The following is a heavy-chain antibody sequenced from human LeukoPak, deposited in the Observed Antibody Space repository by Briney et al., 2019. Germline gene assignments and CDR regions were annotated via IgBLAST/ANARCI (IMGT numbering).Heavy chain of an antibody. CDR1: GDSFSNVSDY. J-gene: IGHJ6*03. Sequence: PSQTLSLTCTVSGDSFSNVSDYWAWIRQPPGKGLEWIANVYYSGSTYYNPSLKSRVAISVDTSKNQFSLTLRSVTAADTGVYLCSSLVRGGSFYYYMDVWGRGTSVTV. V-gene: IGHV4-39*01. CDR2: VYYSGST. D-gene: IGHD3-10*01. CDR3: SSLVRGGSFYYYMDV.